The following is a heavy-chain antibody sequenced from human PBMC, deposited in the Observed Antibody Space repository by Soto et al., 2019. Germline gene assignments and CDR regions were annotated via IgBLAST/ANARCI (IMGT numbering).Heavy chain of an antibody. J-gene: IGHJ3*02. D-gene: IGHD3-22*01. CDR3: AKDSSGYYEMGSFDI. CDR1: GFTFSSYG. V-gene: IGHV3-30*18. Sequence: GGSLRLSCAASGFTFSSYGMHWVRQAPGKGLEWVAVISYDGSNKYYADSVKVRFTISRDNSKNTLYLQMNSLRAEDTAVYFCAKDSSGYYEMGSFDIWGQGTMVTVSS. CDR2: ISYDGSNK.